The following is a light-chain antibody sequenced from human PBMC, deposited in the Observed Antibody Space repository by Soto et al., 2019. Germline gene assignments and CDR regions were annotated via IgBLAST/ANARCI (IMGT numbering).Light chain of an antibody. CDR3: QQHGSSPQRT. CDR1: QSVSSNF. Sequence: THAPAALSLAPGEIVTLSCSSSQSVSSNFLAWYQEKPGQAPRLLIYGASSRATGIPARFSGSGSGTDFTLTISRLQPEDFAAYYCQQHGSSPQRTCGRGTKVDIK. J-gene: IGKJ3*01. CDR2: GAS. V-gene: IGKV3-20*01.